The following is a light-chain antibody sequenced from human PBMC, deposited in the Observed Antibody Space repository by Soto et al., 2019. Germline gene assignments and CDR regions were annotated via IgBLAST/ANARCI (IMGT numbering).Light chain of an antibody. V-gene: IGLV2-14*01. J-gene: IGLJ1*01. CDR1: SSDVGGYNY. CDR2: DVR. Sequence: QSALTQPASVSGSPGQSITISCTGTSSDVGGYNYVSWYQQHPGKAPKLMIYDVRNRPSGVSNRFSGSKSGNTASLTISGLQAEDEAAYYCSSYTRSSPYVFGTGTKVTVL. CDR3: SSYTRSSPYV.